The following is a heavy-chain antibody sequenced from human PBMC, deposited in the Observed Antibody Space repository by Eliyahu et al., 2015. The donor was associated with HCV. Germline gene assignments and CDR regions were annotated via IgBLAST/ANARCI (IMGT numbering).Heavy chain of an antibody. D-gene: IGHD3-3*01. CDR2: IYYSGST. CDR3: ARMLKSGLRFLELDP. V-gene: IGHV4-39*01. Sequence: QLQLQESGPGLVKPSETLSLTCTVXGXSIXXSSYYWGWIRQPPGKGLGWIGSIYYSGSTYYNPSLKSRVTISVDTPKNQFSLKLSSVTAADTAVYYCARMLKSGLRFLELDPWGQGTLVTVSS. J-gene: IGHJ5*02. CDR1: GXSIXXSSYY.